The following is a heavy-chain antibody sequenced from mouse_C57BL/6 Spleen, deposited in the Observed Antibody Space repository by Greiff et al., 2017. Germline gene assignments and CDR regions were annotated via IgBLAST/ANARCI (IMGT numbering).Heavy chain of an antibody. Sequence: QVQLKQPGAELVMPGASVKLSCKASGYTFTSYWMHWVKQRPGQGLEWIGEIDPSDSYTNYNQKFKGKSTLTVDKSSSTAYMQLSSLTSEDSAVYYCATYGNYEAYWGQGTLVTVSA. V-gene: IGHV1-69*01. CDR2: IDPSDSYT. CDR3: ATYGNYEAY. J-gene: IGHJ3*01. D-gene: IGHD2-1*01. CDR1: GYTFTSYW.